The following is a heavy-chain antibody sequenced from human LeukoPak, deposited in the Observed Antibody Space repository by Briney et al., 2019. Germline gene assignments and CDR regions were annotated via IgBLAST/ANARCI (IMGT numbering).Heavy chain of an antibody. D-gene: IGHD3-22*01. CDR3: ASCVSPSTRMYNWFDP. V-gene: IGHV4-34*01. CDR2: INHSGST. J-gene: IGHJ5*02. Sequence: SETLSLTCAVYGGSFSGYYWSWIRQPPGKGLEWIGEINHSGSTNYNPSLKSRVTISVNTSKNQFSLKLSSVTAADTAVYYCASCVSPSTRMYNWFDPWGQGTLVTVSS. CDR1: GGSFSGYY.